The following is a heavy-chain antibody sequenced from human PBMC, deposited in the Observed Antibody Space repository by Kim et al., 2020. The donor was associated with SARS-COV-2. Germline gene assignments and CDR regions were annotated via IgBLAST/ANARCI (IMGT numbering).Heavy chain of an antibody. CDR3: ARHRGEIVVVTPAAFDI. V-gene: IGHV5-10-1*01. Sequence: GESLKISCKGSGYSFTSYWISWVRQMPGKGLEWMGRIDPSDSYTNYSPSFQGQVTISADKSISTAYLQWSSLKASDTAMYYCARHRGEIVVVTPAAFDIWGQGAMVTVSS. CDR2: IDPSDSYT. CDR1: GYSFTSYW. J-gene: IGHJ3*02. D-gene: IGHD2-21*02.